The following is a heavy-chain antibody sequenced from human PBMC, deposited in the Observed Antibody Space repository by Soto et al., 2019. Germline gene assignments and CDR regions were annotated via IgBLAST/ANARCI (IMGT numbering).Heavy chain of an antibody. J-gene: IGHJ4*02. CDR1: GGSMNSGGYC. Sequence: QVQLQESGPGLVKPSQTLSLTCTVSGGSMNSGGYCWSWIRQHPGEGLEWIGCISYGGTTSYNPSLKSRVIISVDTSKNQFSLKLTSVTAADTAVYYCSRGIRVWGQGTLITVSS. CDR2: ISYGGTT. V-gene: IGHV4-31*03. CDR3: SRGIRV.